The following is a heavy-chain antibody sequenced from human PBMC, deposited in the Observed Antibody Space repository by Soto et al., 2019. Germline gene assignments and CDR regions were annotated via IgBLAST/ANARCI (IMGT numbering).Heavy chain of an antibody. V-gene: IGHV6-1*01. CDR1: GDTVSSNIGA. D-gene: IGHD1-26*01. CDR2: IYYRSNWYN. Sequence: PSQTLSLTCAISGDTVSSNIGAWNWMRQSPSRGPEWLGRIYYRSNWYNEYAVSLRGRIDINPDTSKNQFSLQLKSVTPEDTAVYFCARAQPPVVGASYYFDYWGQGTLVTVPQ. J-gene: IGHJ4*02. CDR3: ARAQPPVVGASYYFDY.